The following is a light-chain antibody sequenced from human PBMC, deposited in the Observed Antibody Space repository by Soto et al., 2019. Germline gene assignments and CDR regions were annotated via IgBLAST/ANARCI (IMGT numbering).Light chain of an antibody. Sequence: EIVVTQSPGTLSLSTGERDSLSCRASQSVSSHFAWYQQKPDQAPRLLIYDASNRATGIPARFRGSGSGTDFTLTISSLEPEDFAVYYCQQRSSWPPSFGGGTKVDI. V-gene: IGKV3-11*01. J-gene: IGKJ4*01. CDR3: QQRSSWPPS. CDR1: QSVSSH. CDR2: DAS.